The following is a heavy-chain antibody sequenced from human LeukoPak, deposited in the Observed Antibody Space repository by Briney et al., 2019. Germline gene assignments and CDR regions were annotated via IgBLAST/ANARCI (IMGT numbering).Heavy chain of an antibody. V-gene: IGHV1-18*01. CDR3: ARGGPFPSSSSSREYYLDY. CDR2: RSIYNGNT. Sequence: GDSVKVSCKASGYVFINYGISWVRQAPGQGLEWMGWRSIYNGNTDYKLQGRVTMTTDTSTSTAYMELRSLRSDDTAVYYCARGGPFPSSSSSREYYLDYWGQGTLVTVSS. D-gene: IGHD6-6*01. CDR1: GYVFINYG. J-gene: IGHJ4*02.